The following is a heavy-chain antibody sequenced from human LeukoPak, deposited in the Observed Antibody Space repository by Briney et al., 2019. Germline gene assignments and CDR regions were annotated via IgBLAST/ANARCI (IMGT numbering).Heavy chain of an antibody. J-gene: IGHJ4*02. CDR3: ARDLLYSYGDQAFDY. CDR2: ISSSSSYI. V-gene: IGHV3-21*01. Sequence: GGSLRLSCAASGFTFSSNSMNWVRQAPGKGLEWVSSISSSSSYIYYADSVKGRFTISRDNAKNSLYLQMNSLRAEDTAVYYCARDLLYSYGDQAFDYWGQGTLVTVSS. CDR1: GFTFSSNS. D-gene: IGHD5-18*01.